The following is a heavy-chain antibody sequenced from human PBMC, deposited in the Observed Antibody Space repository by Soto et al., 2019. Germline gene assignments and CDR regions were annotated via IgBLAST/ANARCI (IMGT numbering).Heavy chain of an antibody. CDR1: GGTFSSYA. CDR2: IIPIFGTA. V-gene: IGHV1-69*01. Sequence: QVQLVQSGAEVKKPGSSVKVSCKASGGTFSSYAISWVRQAPGQGLEWMGGIIPIFGTANYAQKFQGRVTITADESTSTAYMELSSLRSEDTAVYYCARETYCDGDCYTYGAFDIWGQGTMVTVSS. D-gene: IGHD2-21*02. CDR3: ARETYCDGDCYTYGAFDI. J-gene: IGHJ3*02.